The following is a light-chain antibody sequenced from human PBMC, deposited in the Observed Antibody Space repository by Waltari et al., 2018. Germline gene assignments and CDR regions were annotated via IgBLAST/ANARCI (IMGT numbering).Light chain of an antibody. CDR1: SSNIGAGYE. Sequence: QSILTQPPSVSGAPGQKVTIPCTGSSSNIGAGYEVHWYQQLPGAAPKLIIYGNNNRPSGVPDRFSGSKSGTSASLDITGLQTEDEADYYCQSYDSSLSDSGVFGGGTKVTVL. V-gene: IGLV1-40*01. CDR2: GNN. J-gene: IGLJ3*02. CDR3: QSYDSSLSDSGV.